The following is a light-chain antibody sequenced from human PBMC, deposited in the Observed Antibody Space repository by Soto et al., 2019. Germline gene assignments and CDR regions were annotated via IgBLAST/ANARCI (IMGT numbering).Light chain of an antibody. CDR2: YDD. CDR3: AAWDDNLNGLV. J-gene: IGLJ3*02. V-gene: IGLV1-36*01. CDR1: SSNIGKNA. Sequence: QSVLTQPPSVSEAPGQRVTLSCSGSSSNIGKNAVNWYQQFPGQAPKLLVYYDDLLPSGVSDRFSGSKSGTSASLAISGLQSEDEADYFCAAWDDNLNGLVFGGGTKLTVL.